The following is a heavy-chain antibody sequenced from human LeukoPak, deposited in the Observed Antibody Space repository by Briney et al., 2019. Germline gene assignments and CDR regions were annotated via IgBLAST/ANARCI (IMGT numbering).Heavy chain of an antibody. CDR3: ARVRGGWYFDY. CDR2: ISGTGGSI. Sequence: PGGSLRLSCAASGFTFSTYAMTWVRQAPGKGLEWVSLISGTGGSIYYADSVKGRFTISRDNSKNTLYLQMNSLRAEDTAVYYCARVRGGWYFDYWGQGTLVTVSS. D-gene: IGHD3-10*01. V-gene: IGHV3-23*01. CDR1: GFTFSTYA. J-gene: IGHJ4*02.